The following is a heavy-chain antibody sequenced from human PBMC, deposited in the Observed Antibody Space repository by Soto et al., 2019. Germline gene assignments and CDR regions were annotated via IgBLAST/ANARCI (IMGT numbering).Heavy chain of an antibody. CDR2: IYYSGST. V-gene: IGHV4-61*08. CDR3: ARSDGRY. Sequence: SETLSLTCTVSGDSITRGAYYWTWIRQPPGKGLEWIGYIYYSGSTNYNPSLKSRVTISVDTSKNQFSLKLSSVTAADTAVYYCARSDGRYWGQGTLVTVSS. CDR1: GDSITRGAYY. J-gene: IGHJ4*02.